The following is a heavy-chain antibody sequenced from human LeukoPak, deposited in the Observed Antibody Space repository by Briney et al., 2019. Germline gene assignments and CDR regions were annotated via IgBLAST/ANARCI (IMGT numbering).Heavy chain of an antibody. D-gene: IGHD2-15*01. Sequence: GASVTVSCRASGYTFTSYYIHWLRQAPGQGLEWMGMIDPNSAATTYAQEFQGRVTMTGDTSASTVYMDLSSLRSEDPAVYYCARTLIRGGSYYFDYWGQGTLVTVSS. CDR3: ARTLIRGGSYYFDY. V-gene: IGHV1-46*01. CDR2: IDPNSAAT. CDR1: GYTFTSYY. J-gene: IGHJ4*02.